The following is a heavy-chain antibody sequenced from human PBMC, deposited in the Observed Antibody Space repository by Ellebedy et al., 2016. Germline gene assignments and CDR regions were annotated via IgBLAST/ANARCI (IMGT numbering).Heavy chain of an antibody. V-gene: IGHV4-39*07. CDR1: GDSISSSGYY. CDR3: ARGDVLGSSLDY. J-gene: IGHJ4*02. CDR2: IYYSGST. Sequence: PETLSLTCTVSGDSISSSGYYWGWIRQPPGKGLEWIGSIYYSGSTYYNSSLKSRVTISVDTSKNQFSLKLSSVTAADTAVYYCARGDVLGSSLDYWGQGTLVTVSS. D-gene: IGHD3-16*01.